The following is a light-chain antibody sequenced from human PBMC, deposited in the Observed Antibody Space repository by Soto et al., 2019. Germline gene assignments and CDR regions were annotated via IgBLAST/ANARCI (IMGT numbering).Light chain of an antibody. CDR2: KAS. V-gene: IGKV1-5*03. J-gene: IGKJ4*01. CDR3: QQHANYPIT. Sequence: DIQMTQSPSTLSASIGDRVTITCRASRNIGSWLAWYQQKAGKAPNLLIYKASTLETGVPSRISGSASGTEFTLTISSLQPDDFATYYCQQHANYPITFGGGTKVEI. CDR1: RNIGSW.